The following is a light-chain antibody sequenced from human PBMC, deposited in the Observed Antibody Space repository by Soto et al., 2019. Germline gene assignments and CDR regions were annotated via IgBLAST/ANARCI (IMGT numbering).Light chain of an antibody. J-gene: IGKJ1*01. V-gene: IGKV3-15*01. CDR2: GAS. CDR1: QSVSSN. Sequence: EIVMTQSPATLSVSPGERATLSCRASQSVSSNLAWYQQKPGQAPRLLIYGASTRATGIPARFSGSGSGTEFTLTISSLQSEYFAVYYCQQYNNWPSWTFVQVTKVAIK. CDR3: QQYNNWPSWT.